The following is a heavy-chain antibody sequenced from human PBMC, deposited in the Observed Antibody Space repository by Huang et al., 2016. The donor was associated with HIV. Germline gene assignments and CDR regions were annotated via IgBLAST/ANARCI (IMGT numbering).Heavy chain of an antibody. Sequence: QVKLVQSGAEVKKPGASVKVSCKTSGYTFSGYAITWVRQAPGQGLEWMGWVSPYNGDTNYLQNLQGRVTMTTEMSTTTAYMELRSLTSDDTAIYYCARKFGRDFDYWGQGTLVTVSS. D-gene: IGHD3-16*01. CDR2: VSPYNGDT. CDR3: ARKFGRDFDY. V-gene: IGHV1-18*01. CDR1: GYTFSGYA. J-gene: IGHJ4*02.